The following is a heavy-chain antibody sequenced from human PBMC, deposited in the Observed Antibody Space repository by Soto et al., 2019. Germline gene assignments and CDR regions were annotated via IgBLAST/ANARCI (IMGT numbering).Heavy chain of an antibody. V-gene: IGHV3-23*01. J-gene: IGHJ4*02. Sequence: PGGSLRLSCAASGFTFSSYAMSWVRQAPGKGLEWVSAISGSGGSTYYADSVKGRFTISRDNSKNTLYLQMNSLRAKDTAVYYCTRYSGYDSGIDYWGQGTLVTVSS. CDR3: TRYSGYDSGIDY. CDR1: GFTFSSYA. D-gene: IGHD5-12*01. CDR2: ISGSGGST.